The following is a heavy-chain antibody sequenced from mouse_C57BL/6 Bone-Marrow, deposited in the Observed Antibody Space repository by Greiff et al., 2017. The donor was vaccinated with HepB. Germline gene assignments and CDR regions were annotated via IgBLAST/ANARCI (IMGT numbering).Heavy chain of an antibody. J-gene: IGHJ4*01. D-gene: IGHD2-14*01. CDR1: GYTFTEYT. CDR2: FYPGSGSI. CDR3: ARHEGAGGINYAMDY. V-gene: IGHV1-62-2*01. Sequence: QVQLQQSGAELVKPGASVKLSCKASGYTFTEYTIHWVKQRSGQGLEWIGWFYPGSGSIKYNEKFKDKATVTTEKSSSTVYMELSRLTSEDSAVYFCARHEGAGGINYAMDYWGQGTSVTVSS.